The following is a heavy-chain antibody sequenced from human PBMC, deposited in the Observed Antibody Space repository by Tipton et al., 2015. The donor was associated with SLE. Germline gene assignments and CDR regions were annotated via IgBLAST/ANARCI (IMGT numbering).Heavy chain of an antibody. D-gene: IGHD2-15*01. J-gene: IGHJ6*02. CDR1: GGSISSHY. V-gene: IGHV4-59*11. CDR3: ARANVGYGSGGSCTYGMDV. CDR2: IYYSGST. Sequence: TLSLTCTVSGGSISSHYWSWIRQPPGKGLEWIGYIYYSGSTNYNPSLKSRVTISVDTSMNQFSLKLSSVTAADTAVYYCARANVGYGSGGSCTYGMDVWGQGTTVAVSS.